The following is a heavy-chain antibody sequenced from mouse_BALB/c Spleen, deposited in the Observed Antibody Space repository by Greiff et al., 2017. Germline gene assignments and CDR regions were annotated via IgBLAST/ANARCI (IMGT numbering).Heavy chain of an antibody. CDR1: GYTFTSYV. CDR3: ARSRDYDRWAY. Sequence: EVQLQQSGPELVKPGASVKMSCKASGYTFTSYVMHWVKQKPGQGLEWIGYINPYNDGTKYNEKFKGKATLTSDKSSSTAYMELSSLTSEDAAVYYCARSRDYDRWAYWGQGTLVTVSA. CDR2: INPYNDGT. V-gene: IGHV1-14*01. D-gene: IGHD2-4*01. J-gene: IGHJ3*01.